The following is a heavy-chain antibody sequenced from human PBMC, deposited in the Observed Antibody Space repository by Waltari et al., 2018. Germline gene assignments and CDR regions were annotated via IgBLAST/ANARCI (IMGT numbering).Heavy chain of an antibody. CDR3: GRAASGTYSPEY. J-gene: IGHJ4*02. D-gene: IGHD1-26*01. CDR2: IRSDESHN. Sequence: EVHLVESGGGLVQPGGSLTLSCAGSAFTFSDYAFHWVRQSPGKGLEWVSRIRSDESHNTYGDSLKGRFIISRDNAKNTVYLQMTSLTLDDTAMYYCGRAASGTYSPEYWGRGTLVTVSS. CDR1: AFTFSDYA. V-gene: IGHV3-74*03.